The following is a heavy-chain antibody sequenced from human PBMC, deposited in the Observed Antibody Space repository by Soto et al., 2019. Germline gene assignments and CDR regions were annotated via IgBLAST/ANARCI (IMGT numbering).Heavy chain of an antibody. D-gene: IGHD3-9*01. V-gene: IGHV1-69*13. Sequence: SVKVSCKASGYTFTSYDINWVRQATGQGLEWMGWMNPNSGTANYAQKFQGRVTITADESTSTAYMELSSLRSEDTAVYYCARALVIITNWFDPWGQGTLVTV. J-gene: IGHJ5*02. CDR1: GYTFTSYD. CDR2: MNPNSGTA. CDR3: ARALVIITNWFDP.